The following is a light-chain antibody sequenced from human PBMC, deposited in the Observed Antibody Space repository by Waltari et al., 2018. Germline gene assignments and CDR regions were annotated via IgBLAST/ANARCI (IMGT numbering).Light chain of an antibody. CDR2: WAS. CDR3: QQYYSRRT. Sequence: IVMTQSPDSLAVSLGERATINCKSSQSILYHSNDKNYLAWYQQKPGQPPKLLIYWASTRESGVPDRFSGSGSGTDFTLTISSLQAEDVAVYYCQQYYSRRTFGQGTKVEI. V-gene: IGKV4-1*01. CDR1: QSILYHSNDKNY. J-gene: IGKJ1*01.